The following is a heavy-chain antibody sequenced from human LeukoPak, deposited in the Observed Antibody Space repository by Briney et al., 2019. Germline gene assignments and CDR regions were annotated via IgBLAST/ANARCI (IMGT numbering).Heavy chain of an antibody. CDR1: AFTFSSYG. J-gene: IGHJ3*02. CDR3: AIPYGGNSEDAFDI. V-gene: IGHV3-30*03. Sequence: GGSLRLSCAASAFTFSSYGMHWVRQAPGKGLEWVAVISYDGSNKYYADSVKGRFTISRDNSKNTMYLQMNSLRAEDTAVYYCAIPYGGNSEDAFDIWGQGTMVTVSS. CDR2: ISYDGSNK. D-gene: IGHD4-23*01.